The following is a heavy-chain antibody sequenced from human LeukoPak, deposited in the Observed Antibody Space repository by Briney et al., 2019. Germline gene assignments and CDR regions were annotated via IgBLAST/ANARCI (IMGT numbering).Heavy chain of an antibody. CDR2: IYPGDSDT. Sequence: GESLKISCKGSGYSFTSYWIAWVRQMPGKGLEWTGIIYPGDSDTRYSPSFQGQVTISADKSISTAYLQWISLKASDTAMYYCARLGVVVIATRDAFDIWGQGTMVTVSS. V-gene: IGHV5-51*01. J-gene: IGHJ3*02. CDR3: ARLGVVVIATRDAFDI. D-gene: IGHD2-21*01. CDR1: GYSFTSYW.